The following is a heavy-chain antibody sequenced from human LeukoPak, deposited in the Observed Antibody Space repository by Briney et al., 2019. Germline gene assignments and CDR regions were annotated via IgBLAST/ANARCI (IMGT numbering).Heavy chain of an antibody. Sequence: PGGSLRLSCAASGFTFSSYAMHWVRQAPGKGLEWVAVISSDGREKYYADSVKGRFTISRDNSKNTLYLQMNSLRAEDTAVYYCAKGKGYGDLGPFDYWGQGTLVTVSS. J-gene: IGHJ4*02. CDR1: GFTFSSYA. V-gene: IGHV3-30*18. CDR3: AKGKGYGDLGPFDY. CDR2: ISSDGREK. D-gene: IGHD4-17*01.